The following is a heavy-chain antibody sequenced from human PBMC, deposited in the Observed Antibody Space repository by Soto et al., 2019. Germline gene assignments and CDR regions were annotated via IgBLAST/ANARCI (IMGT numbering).Heavy chain of an antibody. Sequence: GGSLRRSCVVTGLNCDDFAMHWVRQAPGKGLEWVSGITWNSRVLAYADSVKGRFTISRDNARNSLYLQMDSLRDEDTALYYCAKERYDFWSPYYFDSWGQGTLVTVSS. CDR2: ITWNSRVL. V-gene: IGHV3-9*01. CDR3: AKERYDFWSPYYFDS. CDR1: GLNCDDFA. D-gene: IGHD3-3*01. J-gene: IGHJ4*02.